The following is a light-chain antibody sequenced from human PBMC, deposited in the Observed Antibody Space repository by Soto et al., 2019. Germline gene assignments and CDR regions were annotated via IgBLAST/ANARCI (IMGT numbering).Light chain of an antibody. CDR1: QSVSYH. Sequence: EIVLTQSPATLSLSPGERATLSCRASQSVSYHLAWYQQKPGQAPRLHIYDASNRATGIPARFSGSGSGTAFTLTISSLEPEDSAIYYCQQRNNWPPWTFGQGTKVEIK. J-gene: IGKJ1*01. CDR3: QQRNNWPPWT. CDR2: DAS. V-gene: IGKV3-11*01.